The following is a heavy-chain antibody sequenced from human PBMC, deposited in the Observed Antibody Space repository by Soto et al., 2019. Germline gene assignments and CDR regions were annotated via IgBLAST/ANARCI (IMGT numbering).Heavy chain of an antibody. CDR3: AIHDYGSGSYNSDYYYYMDV. Sequence: PSETLSLTCTVSGGSIRSSRYYWGWIRQPPGKGLEWVGNIYFSGTTNYNPSLKSRVTLSVNLSQNQFSLKLSSVSAADTAVYYCAIHDYGSGSYNSDYYYYMDVWGKGTTVTVSS. D-gene: IGHD3-10*01. CDR1: GGSIRSSRYY. J-gene: IGHJ6*03. V-gene: IGHV4-39*01. CDR2: IYFSGTT.